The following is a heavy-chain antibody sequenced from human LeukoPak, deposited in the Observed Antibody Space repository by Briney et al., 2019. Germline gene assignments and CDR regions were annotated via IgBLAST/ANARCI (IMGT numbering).Heavy chain of an antibody. D-gene: IGHD5-18*01. Sequence: SETLSLTCAVYGGSFSGYYWSWIRQPPGKGLEWIGEINHSGSTHYNPSLKSRVTISVDTCKNQFSLKLSSATAADTAVYYCARQLDVDTAMVTDWGQGTLLTVSS. CDR2: INHSGST. V-gene: IGHV4-34*01. CDR1: GGSFSGYY. J-gene: IGHJ4*02. CDR3: ARQLDVDTAMVTD.